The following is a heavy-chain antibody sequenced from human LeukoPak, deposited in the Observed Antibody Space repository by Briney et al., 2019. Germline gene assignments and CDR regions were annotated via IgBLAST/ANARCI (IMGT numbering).Heavy chain of an antibody. CDR3: ARVATWSAGAF. Sequence: PGGSLRLSCVASGFTFSSYWMNWVRQAPGKGLEWASNIKEDGSARYYADFVRGRFTISRDNAKNSLYLQITSLGVEDTAVYYCARVATWSAGAFWGQGTLVTVPS. D-gene: IGHD6-25*01. CDR2: IKEDGSAR. V-gene: IGHV3-7*01. J-gene: IGHJ4*02. CDR1: GFTFSSYW.